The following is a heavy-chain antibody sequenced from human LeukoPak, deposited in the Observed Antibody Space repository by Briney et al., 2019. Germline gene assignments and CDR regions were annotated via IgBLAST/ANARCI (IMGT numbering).Heavy chain of an antibody. CDR1: GFSLSTSGVG. CDR3: AHSTTTYYYDSSGYYSAEYFQH. J-gene: IGHJ1*01. Sequence: SGPTLVNPTQTLTLTCTFSGFSLSTSGVGVGWIRQPPGKALEWLALIYWNDDKRYSPSLKSRLTITKDTSKNQVVLTMTNMDPVDTATYYCAHSTTTYYYDSSGYYSAEYFQHWGQGTLVTVSS. V-gene: IGHV2-5*01. D-gene: IGHD3-22*01. CDR2: IYWNDDK.